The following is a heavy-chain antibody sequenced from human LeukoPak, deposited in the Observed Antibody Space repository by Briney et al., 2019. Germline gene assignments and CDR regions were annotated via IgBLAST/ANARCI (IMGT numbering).Heavy chain of an antibody. Sequence: SETLSLTCTVSGGSISSSSYYWGWIRQPPGKGLEWIGSIYYSGSTYYNPSLKSRVTISVDTSKNQFSLKLSSVTAADTTVYYCAGEDDYENGMDVWGQGTTVTVSS. V-gene: IGHV4-39*07. D-gene: IGHD4/OR15-4a*01. CDR1: GGSISSSSYY. CDR2: IYYSGST. CDR3: AGEDDYENGMDV. J-gene: IGHJ6*02.